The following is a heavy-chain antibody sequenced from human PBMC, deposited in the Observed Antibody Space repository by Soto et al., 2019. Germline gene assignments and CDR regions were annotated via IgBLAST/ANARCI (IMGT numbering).Heavy chain of an antibody. V-gene: IGHV3-23*01. CDR1: GFTFSSYA. CDR3: EKCSLGERIAVAVTGRY. D-gene: IGHD6-19*01. Sequence: GGSLRLSCAASGFTFSSYAMSWVRQAPGKGLEWVSAISGSGGSTYYADSVKGRFTISRDNSKNTLYLQMNSLRADDSAVDYCEKCSLGERIAVAVTGRYWGQGTLVTVSS. CDR2: ISGSGGST. J-gene: IGHJ4*02.